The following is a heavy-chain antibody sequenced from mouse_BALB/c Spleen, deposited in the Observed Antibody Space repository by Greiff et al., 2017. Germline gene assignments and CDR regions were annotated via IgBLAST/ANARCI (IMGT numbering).Heavy chain of an antibody. CDR1: GFTFSSYG. CDR3: AREGAGITTDY. D-gene: IGHD2-4*01. CDR2: INSNGGST. J-gene: IGHJ2*01. V-gene: IGHV5-6-3*01. Sequence: DVKLVESGGGLVKPGGSLKLSCAASGFTFSSYGMSWVRQTPDKRLELVATINSNGGSTYYPDSVKGRFTISRDNAKNTLYLQMSSLKSEDTAMYYCAREGAGITTDYWGQGTTLTVSS.